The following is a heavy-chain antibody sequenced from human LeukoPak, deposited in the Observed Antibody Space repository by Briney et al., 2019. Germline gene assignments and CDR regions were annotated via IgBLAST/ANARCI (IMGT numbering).Heavy chain of an antibody. V-gene: IGHV4-39*07. D-gene: IGHD6-13*01. J-gene: IGHJ4*02. CDR3: ARDLRIAAAFDY. CDR2: IFYSGST. CDR1: GGSISTSNYY. Sequence: SETLSLTCTVSGGSISTSNYYWGWIRQPPGKGLEWIGNIFYSGSTYYSPSLRSRVTISLDTSRNQFSLKLNSVTAADTAVYYCARDLRIAAAFDYWGQGTLVTVSS.